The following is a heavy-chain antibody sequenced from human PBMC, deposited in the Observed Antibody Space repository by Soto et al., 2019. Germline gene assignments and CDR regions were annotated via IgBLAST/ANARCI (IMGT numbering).Heavy chain of an antibody. J-gene: IGHJ6*02. CDR2: ISAYNGNT. Sequence: ASVKVSCKASGYTFTSYGISWVRQAPGQGLEWMGWISAYNGNTNYAQKLQGRVTMTTDTSTSTAYMELRSLRSDDTAVYYCAREAKVGVYYYYYGMDVWGQGTTVTVSS. V-gene: IGHV1-18*01. CDR3: AREAKVGVYYYYYGMDV. D-gene: IGHD1-26*01. CDR1: GYTFTSYG.